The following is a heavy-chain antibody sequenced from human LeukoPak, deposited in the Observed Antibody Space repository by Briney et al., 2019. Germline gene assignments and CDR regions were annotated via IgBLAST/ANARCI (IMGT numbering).Heavy chain of an antibody. D-gene: IGHD2-15*01. CDR1: GFTFDDYA. CDR3: AIGRGGPDY. Sequence: PGGSLTLSCAASGFTFDDYAMHWVRQAPGKGLEWVSHINGSGSSTYYAYSVKGRFTTYRDNGKNSPYLQMNILRTEATALYYCAIGRGGPDYWGQGTLVTVSS. CDR2: INGSGSST. V-gene: IGHV3-43*02. J-gene: IGHJ4*02.